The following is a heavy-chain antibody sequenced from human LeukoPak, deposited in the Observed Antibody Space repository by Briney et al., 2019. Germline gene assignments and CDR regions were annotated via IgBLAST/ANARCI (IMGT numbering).Heavy chain of an antibody. J-gene: IGHJ3*02. CDR2: ISYDGSNK. Sequence: GRSLRLSCAASGFTLSSYAMHWVRQAPGKGLEWVAVISYDGSNKYYADSVKGRFTISRDNSKNTLYLQMNSLRAEDTAVYYCARDGYSSSADAFDIWGQGTMVTVSS. CDR1: GFTLSSYA. CDR3: ARDGYSSSADAFDI. D-gene: IGHD6-6*01. V-gene: IGHV3-30-3*01.